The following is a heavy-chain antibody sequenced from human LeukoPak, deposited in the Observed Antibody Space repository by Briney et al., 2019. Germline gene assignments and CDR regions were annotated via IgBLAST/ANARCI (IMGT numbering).Heavy chain of an antibody. V-gene: IGHV3-73*01. Sequence: PGGSLKLSCAASGFTFSGPAMHWVRQASGKGLEWVGRIRSKANSYATAYAASVKGRFTISRDDSKNTAYLQMNSLKTEDTAVYYCTSHYDSSGPDAFDIWGQGTMVTVSS. D-gene: IGHD3-22*01. J-gene: IGHJ3*02. CDR2: IRSKANSYAT. CDR3: TSHYDSSGPDAFDI. CDR1: GFTFSGPA.